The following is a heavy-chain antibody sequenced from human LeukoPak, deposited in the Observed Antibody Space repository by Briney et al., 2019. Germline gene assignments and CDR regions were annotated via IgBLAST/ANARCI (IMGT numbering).Heavy chain of an antibody. D-gene: IGHD3-22*01. CDR2: ISGSGGST. CDR1: GFTFSSYA. Sequence: GGSLRLSCAASGFTFSSYAMSWVRQAPGKGLEWVSAISGSGGSTYYADSVKGRFTISRDNSKNSLYLQMNSLRAEDTAVYYCARLNRITMIVVVTNDFDYWGQGTLVTVSS. V-gene: IGHV3-23*01. J-gene: IGHJ4*02. CDR3: ARLNRITMIVVVTNDFDY.